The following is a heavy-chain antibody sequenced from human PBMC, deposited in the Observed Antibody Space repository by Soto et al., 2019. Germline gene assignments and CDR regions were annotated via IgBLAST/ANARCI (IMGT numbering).Heavy chain of an antibody. CDR1: GYTFTGYY. J-gene: IGHJ6*02. D-gene: IGHD1-26*01. CDR2: INPNSGDT. CDR3: AKGGAIVAAGTRVYLYNTMDV. V-gene: IGHV1-2*02. Sequence: ASVKVSCKASGYTFTGYYVHWVRQAPGQGLEWMGWINPNSGDTYLAQRFQGRVTMNRDTSIGTAYMELRGLTSDDTAEYYCAKGGAIVAAGTRVYLYNTMDVWGQGTTVTVSS.